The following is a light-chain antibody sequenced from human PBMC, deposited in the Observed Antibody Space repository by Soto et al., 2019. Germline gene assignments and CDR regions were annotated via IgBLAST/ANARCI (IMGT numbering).Light chain of an antibody. CDR1: QDIRDD. V-gene: IGKV1-33*01. Sequence: DIQMTQSPSSLSASVGDRVTITCLASQDIRDDLNWYQQKPGKAPTLLIYDASDLETGVPSRFSGSGSGTEFILTITSLQPEDIATYYCQQFHNLPLTFGGGIKVEIK. J-gene: IGKJ4*01. CDR3: QQFHNLPLT. CDR2: DAS.